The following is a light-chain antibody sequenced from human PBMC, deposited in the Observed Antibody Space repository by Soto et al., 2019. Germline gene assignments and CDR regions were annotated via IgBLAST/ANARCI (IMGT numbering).Light chain of an antibody. CDR3: LQDYNYSWA. J-gene: IGKJ1*01. CDR1: QDIRNG. CDR2: GAS. Sequence: AIQMTQSPSSLSASVGDRVTITCRASQDIRNGLGWFQQKPGKAPKLLIYGASTLQSGVPSRFSGSGSGTDFTLTISSLQPDDFATYYCLQDYNYSWAFDQGTKVEIK. V-gene: IGKV1-6*01.